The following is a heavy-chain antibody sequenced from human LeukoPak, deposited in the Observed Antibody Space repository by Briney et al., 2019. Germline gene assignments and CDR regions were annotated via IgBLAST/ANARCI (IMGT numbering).Heavy chain of an antibody. J-gene: IGHJ5*02. V-gene: IGHV4-61*02. D-gene: IGHD3-22*01. CDR2: IYTSGST. Sequence: SETLSLTCTVSGGSISSGSYYWSWIRQAAGKGLEWIGRIYTSGSTNYNPSLKSRVTISVDTSKSQFSLKLSSVTAADTAVYYCARDIRISPGYYYDSNCWFDPWGQGTLVTVSS. CDR3: ARDIRISPGYYYDSNCWFDP. CDR1: GGSISSGSYY.